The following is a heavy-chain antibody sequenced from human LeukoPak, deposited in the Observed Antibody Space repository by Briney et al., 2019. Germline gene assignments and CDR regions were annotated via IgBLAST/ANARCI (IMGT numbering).Heavy chain of an antibody. CDR2: ISSSSSYI. J-gene: IGHJ6*02. D-gene: IGHD2-15*01. V-gene: IGHV3-21*01. CDR3: ASVVVVANHHGMDV. Sequence: GGSLRLSCAASGFTFSSYSMNWVRQAPGKGLEWVSSISSSSSYIYYADSVKGRFTISRDNAKNSLYLQMNSLRAEDTAVYYCASVVVVANHHGMDVWGQGTTVTVSS. CDR1: GFTFSSYS.